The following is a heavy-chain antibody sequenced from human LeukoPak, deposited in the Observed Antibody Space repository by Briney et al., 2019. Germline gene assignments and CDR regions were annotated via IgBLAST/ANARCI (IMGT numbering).Heavy chain of an antibody. CDR2: IKKDGSEK. CDR1: GFTPSSYW. J-gene: IGHJ4*02. Sequence: RGGSPRLSCAASGFTPSSYWMSWVRHGPRKGLEWVANIKKDGSEKYSVDSVKGRFTISRDNAKNSLYLQMNSLRAEDTAVYYCGGGPGYWGQGTLVTV. V-gene: IGHV3-7*01. D-gene: IGHD2-15*01. CDR3: GGGPGY.